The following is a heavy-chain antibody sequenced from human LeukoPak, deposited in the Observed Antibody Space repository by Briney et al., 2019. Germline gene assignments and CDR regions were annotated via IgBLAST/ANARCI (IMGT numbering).Heavy chain of an antibody. V-gene: IGHV4-31*03. Sequence: PSETLSPTCTVSGGSISSGGYYWSCIRQHPGKGLEWIGYIYYSGSTYYNPSLKSRVTMSVDTSKNQFSLKLSSVTAADTAVYYCARGDQLLPDYWGQGTLVTVSS. J-gene: IGHJ4*02. CDR1: GGSISSGGYY. CDR3: ARGDQLLPDY. D-gene: IGHD2-2*01. CDR2: IYYSGST.